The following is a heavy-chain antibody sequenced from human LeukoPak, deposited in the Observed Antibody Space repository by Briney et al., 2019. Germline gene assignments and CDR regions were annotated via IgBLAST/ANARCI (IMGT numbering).Heavy chain of an antibody. CDR1: GFTFSSYE. Sequence: GGSLRLSCADSGFTFSSYEMNWVRQAPGKGLEWLSYISGSGTIVYYADSVKGRFTISRDNSKNTLYLQMNSLRAEDTAVYYCASEIIFGSFDYWGQGTLVTVSS. V-gene: IGHV3-48*03. J-gene: IGHJ4*02. CDR2: ISGSGTIV. CDR3: ASEIIFGSFDY. D-gene: IGHD3-3*01.